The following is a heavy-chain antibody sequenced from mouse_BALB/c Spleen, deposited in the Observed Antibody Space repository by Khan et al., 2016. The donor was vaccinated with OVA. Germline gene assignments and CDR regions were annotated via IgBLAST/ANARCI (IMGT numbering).Heavy chain of an antibody. CDR2: ISYSGGT. J-gene: IGHJ2*01. Sequence: VQLKESGPGLVKPSQSLSLTCTVTGYSITSGYAWNWIRQFPGNKLEWMGYISYSGGTSYNPSLKSRISITRDTSKNQFFLQLNSVTTEDTATYDCARGNYYGYYFAYWGQGTTLTVSS. D-gene: IGHD1-1*01. CDR3: ARGNYYGYYFAY. V-gene: IGHV3-2*02. CDR1: GYSITSGYA.